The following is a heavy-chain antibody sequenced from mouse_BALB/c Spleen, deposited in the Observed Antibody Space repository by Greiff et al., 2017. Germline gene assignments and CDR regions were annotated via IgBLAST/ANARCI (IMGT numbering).Heavy chain of an antibody. Sequence: EVQVVESGGGLVKPGGSLKLSCAASGFTFSSYAMSWVRQTPEKRLEWVASISSGGSTYYPDSVKGRFTISRDNARNILYLQMSSLRSEDTAMYYCAGLLYAMDYWGQGTSVTVSS. CDR1: GFTFSSYA. D-gene: IGHD2-3*01. CDR2: ISSGGST. J-gene: IGHJ4*01. V-gene: IGHV5-6-5*01. CDR3: AGLLYAMDY.